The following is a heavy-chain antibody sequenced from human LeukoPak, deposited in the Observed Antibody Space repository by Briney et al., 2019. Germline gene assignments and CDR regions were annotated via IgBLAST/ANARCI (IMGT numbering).Heavy chain of an antibody. Sequence: GGSLRLSFAASGFTVNNNYMSWVRQAPGKGLEWVSSISGSGGSTYYADSVKGRFTISRDNSKNTLFLQMNSLRAEDTALYYCAKDKVLDVWGQGTTVTVSS. CDR1: GFTVNNNY. CDR3: AKDKVLDV. V-gene: IGHV3-23*01. CDR2: ISGSGGST. J-gene: IGHJ6*02.